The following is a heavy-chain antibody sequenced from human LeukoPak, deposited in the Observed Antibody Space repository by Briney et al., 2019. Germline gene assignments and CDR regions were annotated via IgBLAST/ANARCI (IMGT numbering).Heavy chain of an antibody. J-gene: IGHJ3*02. CDR1: GFTFNSYS. D-gene: IGHD3-16*01. CDR2: ISSSSSYI. V-gene: IGHV3-21*01. CDR3: ARNTFGFTFDI. Sequence: GGSLRLSCAASGFTFNSYSMNWVRQAPGKGLEWVSSISSSSSYIYYADSVKGRFTISRDNAKNSLYLQMNSLRAEDTAVYYCARNTFGFTFDIWGQGTMVTVSS.